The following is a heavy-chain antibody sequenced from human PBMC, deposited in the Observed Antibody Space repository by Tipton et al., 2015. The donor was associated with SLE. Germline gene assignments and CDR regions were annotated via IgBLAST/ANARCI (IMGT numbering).Heavy chain of an antibody. CDR1: GFTFGNYA. CDR2: IYSFGDT. D-gene: IGHD2/OR15-2a*01. Sequence: SLRLSCAASGFTFGNYAMIWVRQTPEKGLEWVSLIYSFGDTYYADSVKGRFTVSRDNSKSTLYLQMNSLRVDDTAMYYCVKNERVGTTTDALDIWGQGTMVTVSS. V-gene: IGHV3-23*01. CDR3: VKNERVGTTTDALDI. J-gene: IGHJ3*02.